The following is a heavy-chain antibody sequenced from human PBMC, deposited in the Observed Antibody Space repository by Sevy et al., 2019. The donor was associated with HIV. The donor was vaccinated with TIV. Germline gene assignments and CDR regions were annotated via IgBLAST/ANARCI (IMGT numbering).Heavy chain of an antibody. V-gene: IGHV1-69*04. CDR2: FIPIVGTA. J-gene: IGHJ6*02. D-gene: IGHD2-8*01. CDR3: ARVRCIGSWGMDV. CDR1: GGTFSTHA. Sequence: ASVKVSCKVSGGTFSTHAINWVRQAPGQGLEWMGRFIPIVGTANYAQKFQGRVTITADKSTSTVYMELTSLRSEDTAMFYCARVRCIGSWGMDVWGQGTTVTVSS.